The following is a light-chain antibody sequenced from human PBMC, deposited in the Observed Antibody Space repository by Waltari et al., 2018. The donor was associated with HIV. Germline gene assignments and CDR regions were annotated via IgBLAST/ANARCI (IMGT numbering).Light chain of an antibody. Sequence: DIQMTQSPSTVSASVGDTVTITCRASQSIGRWLAWYQQKPGEAPKLLIYETSTLEIGVPSIFSGSGSGTEFTLTVSRLQPEDFATYDCQQYNSHSRTFGQGTKVEIK. CDR2: ETS. CDR3: QQYNSHSRT. CDR1: QSIGRW. V-gene: IGKV1-5*03. J-gene: IGKJ1*01.